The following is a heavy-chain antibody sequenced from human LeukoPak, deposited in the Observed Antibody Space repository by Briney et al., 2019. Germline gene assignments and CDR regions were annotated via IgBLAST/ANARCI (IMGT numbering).Heavy chain of an antibody. D-gene: IGHD4-17*01. J-gene: IGHJ4*02. Sequence: GRSLRLSCAASGFTFSSYGMHWVRQAPGKGLEWVAVIWYDGSNKYYADSVKGRFTISRDNSKNTLYPQMNSLRAEDTAVYYCARDGGYGEILRYYFDYWGQGTLVTVSS. CDR1: GFTFSSYG. CDR3: ARDGGYGEILRYYFDY. CDR2: IWYDGSNK. V-gene: IGHV3-33*01.